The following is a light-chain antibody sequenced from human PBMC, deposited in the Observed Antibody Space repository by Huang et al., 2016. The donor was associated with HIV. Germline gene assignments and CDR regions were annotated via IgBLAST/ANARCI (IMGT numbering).Light chain of an antibody. CDR2: WAS. CDR3: QQYYSTRT. J-gene: IGKJ1*01. V-gene: IGKV4-1*01. Sequence: DIVMTQSPDSMAVSLGERATINCKSSQSVLYSYNNKNYLAWYQQKPGQPPKLLIYWASTRECVVPDLFSGSGSGTEFTLTISSLQAEDVAVYYCQQYYSTRTFGQGTKVEIK. CDR1: QSVLYSYNNKNY.